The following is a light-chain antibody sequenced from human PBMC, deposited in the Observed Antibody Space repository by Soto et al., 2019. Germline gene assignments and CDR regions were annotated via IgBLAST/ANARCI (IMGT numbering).Light chain of an antibody. Sequence: ANQMTQSPSSLSASVGDKVTITCRASQAIRTSLVWYQQKSGKAPSLLIADASSRHSGVPSRFSGSGFGTDFNLTINGLQPEDFATYYCLQDATYLWTFGQGTRVDIK. CDR2: DAS. V-gene: IGKV1-6*01. J-gene: IGKJ1*01. CDR1: QAIRTS. CDR3: LQDATYLWT.